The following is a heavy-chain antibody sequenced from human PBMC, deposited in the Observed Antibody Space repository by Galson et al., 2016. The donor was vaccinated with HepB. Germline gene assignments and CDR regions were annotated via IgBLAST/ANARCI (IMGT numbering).Heavy chain of an antibody. J-gene: IGHJ4*02. D-gene: IGHD2-15*01. CDR2: ITDKPNGGTP. V-gene: IGHV3-49*04. CDR3: TPWRNQFIAVY. Sequence: SLRLSCAVSGLTFGDYAVGWVRQAPGKGLEWVGSITDKPNGGTPEYATSVKGRFILSRDNSKTTAYLQMNSLETEDTAVYYCTPWRNQFIAVYWGRGTLVTVSS. CDR1: GLTFGDYA.